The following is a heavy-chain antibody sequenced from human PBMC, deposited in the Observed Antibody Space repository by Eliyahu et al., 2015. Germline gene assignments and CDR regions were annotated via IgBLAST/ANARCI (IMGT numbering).Heavy chain of an antibody. CDR3: ARATVTTRYFDY. Sequence: QVQLQQWGAGXLKPSETLSLTCAVYGGSFSGYYWSWIRQPPGKGLEWIGEINHSGSTNYNPSLKSRVTISVDTSKNQFSLKLSSVTAADTAVYYCARATVTTRYFDYWGQGTLVTVSS. CDR2: INHSGST. V-gene: IGHV4-34*01. J-gene: IGHJ4*02. CDR1: GGSFSGYY. D-gene: IGHD4-17*01.